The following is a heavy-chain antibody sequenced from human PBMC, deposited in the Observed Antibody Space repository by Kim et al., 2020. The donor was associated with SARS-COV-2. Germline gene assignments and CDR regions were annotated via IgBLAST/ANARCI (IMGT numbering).Heavy chain of an antibody. CDR3: ARDEEYSSSWVA. Sequence: GGSLRLSCAASGFTFSSYSMNWVRQAPGKGLEWVSSISSSSSYIYYADSVKGRFTISRYNAKNSLYLQMNSLRAEDTAVYYCARDEEYSSSWVAWGQGTLVTVSS. D-gene: IGHD6-13*01. V-gene: IGHV3-21*01. CDR2: ISSSSSYI. J-gene: IGHJ5*02. CDR1: GFTFSSYS.